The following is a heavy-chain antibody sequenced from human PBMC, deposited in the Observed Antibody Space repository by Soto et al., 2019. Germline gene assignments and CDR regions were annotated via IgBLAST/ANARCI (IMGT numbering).Heavy chain of an antibody. Sequence: SETLSLTCAVYGGSFSGYYWSWIRQPPGKGLEWIGEINHSGSTNYNPSLKSRVTISVDTSKNQFSLKLSSVTAADTAVYYCARGLGSSSSYYYYYYGMDVWGQGTTVTAP. V-gene: IGHV4-34*01. J-gene: IGHJ6*02. D-gene: IGHD6-6*01. CDR2: INHSGST. CDR3: ARGLGSSSSYYYYYYGMDV. CDR1: GGSFSGYY.